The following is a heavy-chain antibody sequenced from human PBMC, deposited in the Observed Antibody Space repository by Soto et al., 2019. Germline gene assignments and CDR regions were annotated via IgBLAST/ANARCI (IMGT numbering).Heavy chain of an antibody. CDR3: ARDPRYCGGDCENDY. CDR1: GGTFSSYA. Sequence: SVKVSCKASGGTFSSYAISWVRQAPGQGLEWMGGIIPIFGTANYAQKFQGRVTITADESTSTAYMELCSLRSEDTAVYYCARDPRYCGGDCENDYWGQGTLVTVSS. D-gene: IGHD2-21*02. V-gene: IGHV1-69*13. CDR2: IIPIFGTA. J-gene: IGHJ4*02.